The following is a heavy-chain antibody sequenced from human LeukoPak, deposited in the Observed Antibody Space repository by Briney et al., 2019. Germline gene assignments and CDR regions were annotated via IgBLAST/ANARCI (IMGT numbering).Heavy chain of an antibody. CDR1: GGSFSGYY. CDR3: ARGGDRIAAPYFDY. V-gene: IGHV4-34*01. D-gene: IGHD6-6*01. Sequence: PSETLSLTCAVYGGSFSGYYWSWIRQPPGKGLEWIGEINHSGSTNYNPSLKSRVTISVDTSKNQFSLKLSSVTAADTAVYYCARGGDRIAAPYFDYWGQGTLVTVSS. J-gene: IGHJ4*02. CDR2: INHSGST.